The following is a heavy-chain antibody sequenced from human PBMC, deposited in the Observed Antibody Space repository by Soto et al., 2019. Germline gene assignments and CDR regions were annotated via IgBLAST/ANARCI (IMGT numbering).Heavy chain of an antibody. D-gene: IGHD2-15*01. J-gene: IGHJ4*02. CDR2: ISGSGDST. V-gene: IGHV3-23*01. CDR1: GFTFSNYA. CDR3: AKENRRGYCSGGICYGYFDY. Sequence: EVQLLESGGGLVQPGGSLRLSCTASGFTFSNYAMSWVRQAPGKGLEWVSTISGSGDSTNYPDSVKGQFAISRDNSRDMLYVQMDSLRVEDTAVYYCAKENRRGYCSGGICYGYFDYWGQGTLVTVSS.